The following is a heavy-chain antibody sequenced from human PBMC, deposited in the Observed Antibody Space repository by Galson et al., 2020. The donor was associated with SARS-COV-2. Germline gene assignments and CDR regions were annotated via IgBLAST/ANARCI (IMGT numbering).Heavy chain of an antibody. Sequence: GESLKISCAASGFTFNSHGMHWVRQAPGKGLEWVALMWFDGRITYYSDSVKGRFTISRDDSKNTLYLQMNSLRAEDTGVYYCARDWGDNYGFFDYWGQGTLVTVSS. CDR2: MWFDGRIT. V-gene: IGHV3-33*01. CDR1: GFTFNSHG. D-gene: IGHD5-18*01. J-gene: IGHJ4*02. CDR3: ARDWGDNYGFFDY.